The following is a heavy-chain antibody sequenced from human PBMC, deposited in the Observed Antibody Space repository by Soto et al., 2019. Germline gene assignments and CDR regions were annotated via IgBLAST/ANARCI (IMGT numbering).Heavy chain of an antibody. CDR3: AARVHYYDSSGPGDY. CDR1: GFTFTSSA. Sequence: SVKVSCKASGFTFTSSAVQWVRQARGQRLEWIGWIVVGSGNTNYAQKFQERVTITRDMSTSTAYMELSSLRSGDTAVYYCAARVHYYDSSGPGDYWGQGTLVTVSS. J-gene: IGHJ4*02. CDR2: IVVGSGNT. D-gene: IGHD3-22*01. V-gene: IGHV1-58*01.